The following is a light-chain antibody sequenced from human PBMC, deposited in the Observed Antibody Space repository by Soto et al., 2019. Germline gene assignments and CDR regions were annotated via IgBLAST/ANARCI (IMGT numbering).Light chain of an antibody. V-gene: IGKV3-11*01. CDR1: PSVTNH. CDR2: GAF. J-gene: IGKJ5*01. Sequence: PGERATLSCRASPSVTNHLAWYQQKPGQPPRLLIYGAFNRAAGIPARFSGSGSGTDFTLTISSLEPEDSAVYYCQQRNIWPPVTFGQGTRLEIK. CDR3: QQRNIWPPVT.